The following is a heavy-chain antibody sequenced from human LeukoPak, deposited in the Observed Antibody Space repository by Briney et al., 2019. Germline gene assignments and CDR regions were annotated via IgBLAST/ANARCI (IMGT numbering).Heavy chain of an antibody. CDR3: ARGDDISTEAPEAFDI. Sequence: PSETLSLTCTVSGGSISSYYWSWIRQPAGKGLEWIGRIYTSGSTNYNPSLTSRVTMSVDTSKNQFSLKLSSVTAADTAVYYCARGDDISTEAPEAFDIWGQGTMVTVSS. V-gene: IGHV4-4*07. D-gene: IGHD3-9*01. J-gene: IGHJ3*02. CDR1: GGSISSYY. CDR2: IYTSGST.